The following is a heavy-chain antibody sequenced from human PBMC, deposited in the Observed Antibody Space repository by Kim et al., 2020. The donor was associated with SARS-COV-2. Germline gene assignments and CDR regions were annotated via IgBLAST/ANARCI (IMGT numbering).Heavy chain of an antibody. V-gene: IGHV4-34*01. CDR3: ARGGLWFGSH. J-gene: IGHJ4*02. CDR2: SP. D-gene: IGHD3-10*01. Sequence: SPNYNPSLKSRVTISVDTSKNQFSLKLSSVTAADTAVYYCARGGLWFGSHWGQGTLVTVSS.